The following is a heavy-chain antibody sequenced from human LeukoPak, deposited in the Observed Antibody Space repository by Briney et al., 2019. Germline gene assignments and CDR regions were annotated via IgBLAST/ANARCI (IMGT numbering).Heavy chain of an antibody. CDR2: MQYDGSQI. CDR3: AGKAAAFYFDY. J-gene: IGHJ4*02. D-gene: IGHD6-13*01. Sequence: GGSLRLSCTASGLAFSSYGMHWARQAPGKGLEWVAFMQYDGSQIYYVDSVKGRFTISRDNSKNALYLQMNSLGPEDTAIYYCAGKAAAFYFDYWGQGTLVTVSS. CDR1: GLAFSSYG. V-gene: IGHV3-30*02.